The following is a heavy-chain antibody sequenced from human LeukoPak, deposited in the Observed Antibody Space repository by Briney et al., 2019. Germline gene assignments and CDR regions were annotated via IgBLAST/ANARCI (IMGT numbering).Heavy chain of an antibody. CDR2: IYHSGRT. Sequence: SETLSLTCTVSGYSISSGYYWGWIRQPPGKGLEWIGSIYHSGRTFYNPSLKSRVTISVDTSKNQFSLKLTSVTAADTAVYYCARQTGSGLFILPGGQGTLVTVSS. CDR3: ARQTGSGLFILP. CDR1: GYSISSGYY. J-gene: IGHJ4*02. D-gene: IGHD3/OR15-3a*01. V-gene: IGHV4-38-2*02.